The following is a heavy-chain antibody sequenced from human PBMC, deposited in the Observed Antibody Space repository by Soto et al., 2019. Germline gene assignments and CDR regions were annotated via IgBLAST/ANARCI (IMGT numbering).Heavy chain of an antibody. Sequence: GGSLRLSCAASGFTFSSYWMSWVRQAQGKGLEWVANIKQDGSEKYYVDSVKGRFTISRDNANNSLYLLMNSLRAEDTAVYYCARWTGDFDAFDIWGQGTMVTVSS. CDR1: GFTFSSYW. V-gene: IGHV3-7*03. D-gene: IGHD7-27*01. J-gene: IGHJ3*02. CDR2: IKQDGSEK. CDR3: ARWTGDFDAFDI.